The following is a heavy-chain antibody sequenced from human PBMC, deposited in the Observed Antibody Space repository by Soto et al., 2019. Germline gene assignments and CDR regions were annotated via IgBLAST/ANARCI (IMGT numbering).Heavy chain of an antibody. CDR3: ARGHPFFSGWYDGSRGFDY. J-gene: IGHJ4*02. Sequence: GASVKVSCKASGYTFTSYAMHWVRQAPGQRLEWMGWINAGNGNTKYSQKFQGRVTITRDTSASTAYMELSSLRSEDTAVYYCARGHPFFSGWYDGSRGFDYWGQGTLVTVSS. CDR1: GYTFTSYA. D-gene: IGHD6-19*01. V-gene: IGHV1-3*01. CDR2: INAGNGNT.